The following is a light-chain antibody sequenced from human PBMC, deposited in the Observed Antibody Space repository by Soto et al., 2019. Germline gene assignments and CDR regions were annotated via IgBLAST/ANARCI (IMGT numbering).Light chain of an antibody. J-gene: IGLJ2*01. CDR3: SSYTSSSVV. CDR2: DVS. CDR1: SSDVGGYNY. V-gene: IGLV2-14*01. Sequence: QSVLTQPASVSGSPGRSITISCTGTSSDVGGYNYVSWYQQHPGKAPKLMIYDVSNRPSGVSNRFSGSKSGNTASLTISGLQAEDEADYYCSSYTSSSVVFGGGTKLTVL.